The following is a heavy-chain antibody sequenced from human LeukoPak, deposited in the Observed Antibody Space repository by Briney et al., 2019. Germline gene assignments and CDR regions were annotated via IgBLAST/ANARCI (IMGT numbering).Heavy chain of an antibody. CDR2: ISGSGGST. D-gene: IGHD3-10*01. V-gene: IGHV3-23*01. J-gene: IGHJ6*04. CDR3: AKDRDRIIMVRGVLDV. Sequence: GGSLRLSCAASGFTFSSYGMSWVRQAPGKGLEWVSAISGSGGSTYYADSVKGRFTISRDNSKNTPYLQMNSLRAEDTAVYYCAKDRDRIIMVRGVLDVWGKGTTVTISS. CDR1: GFTFSSYG.